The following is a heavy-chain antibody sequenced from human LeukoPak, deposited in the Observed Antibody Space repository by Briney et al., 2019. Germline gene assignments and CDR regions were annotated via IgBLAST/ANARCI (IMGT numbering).Heavy chain of an antibody. Sequence: GGSLRLSCAASGFTFSDYYMSWIRQAPGKGLEWVSAISGSGGNTYYADSVKGRFTISRDNSKNTLYLQMNSLRAEDTAVYYCAKDLSPGHYWGQGTLVTVSS. J-gene: IGHJ4*02. CDR1: GFTFSDYY. CDR3: AKDLSPGHY. CDR2: ISGSGGNT. D-gene: IGHD2/OR15-2a*01. V-gene: IGHV3-23*01.